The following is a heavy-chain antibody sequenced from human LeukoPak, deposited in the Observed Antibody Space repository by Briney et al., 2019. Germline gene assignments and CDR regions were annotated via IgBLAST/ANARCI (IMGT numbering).Heavy chain of an antibody. V-gene: IGHV3-33*01. CDR2: IWYDGSKT. J-gene: IGHJ3*02. D-gene: IGHD6-13*01. Sequence: GGSLRLSCAASGFTFSSYVMHWVRQAPGKGLEWVAVIWYDGSKTNYADSVKGRFTISRDNSKNTLSLQMNSLRAEDTAVYYCARFNAAVGSSFDIWGQGTMVTVSS. CDR1: GFTFSSYV. CDR3: ARFNAAVGSSFDI.